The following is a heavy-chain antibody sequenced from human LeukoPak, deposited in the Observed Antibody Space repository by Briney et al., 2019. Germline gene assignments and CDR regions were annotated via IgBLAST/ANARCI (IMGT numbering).Heavy chain of an antibody. J-gene: IGHJ4*02. D-gene: IGHD2-2*01. CDR1: GGSISSYY. CDR3: ARENRDRYCSSTSCSTGVYYFDY. V-gene: IGHV4-59*06. Sequence: SETLSLTCTVSGGSISSYYWSWIRQPPGKGLEWIGYIYYSGSTYYNPSLKSRVTISVDTSKNQFSLKLSSVTAADTAVYYCARENRDRYCSSTSCSTGVYYFDYWGQGTLVTVSS. CDR2: IYYSGST.